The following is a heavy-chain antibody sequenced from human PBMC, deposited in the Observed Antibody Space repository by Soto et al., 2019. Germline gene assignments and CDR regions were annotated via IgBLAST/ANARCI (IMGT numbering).Heavy chain of an antibody. CDR2: IIPIVATA. CDR3: ARDRDIVVVPAAHRGWFDP. D-gene: IGHD2-2*01. Sequence: SVKVSCTASGGTFSSYAISWVRPAPGQGLECMGGIIPIVATANYAQKFQGRVTITADESTSTAYMELSSLRSEDTAVYYCARDRDIVVVPAAHRGWFDPWGQGTLVTVSS. J-gene: IGHJ5*02. V-gene: IGHV1-69*13. CDR1: GGTFSSYA.